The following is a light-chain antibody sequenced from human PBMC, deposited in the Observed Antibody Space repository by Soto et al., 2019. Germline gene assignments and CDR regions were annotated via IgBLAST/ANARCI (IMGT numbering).Light chain of an antibody. CDR2: EGN. CDR3: CSYAGSSTWV. J-gene: IGLJ3*02. CDR1: SSNVGSYNL. V-gene: IGLV2-23*01. Sequence: QSALTQPASVSGSPGQSITISCTGTSSNVGSYNLVSWYQQHPGKAPKLMIYEGNERPSGVSNRFSGSKSGNTASLTISGLQAEAEADYYCCSYAGSSTWVFGGGTKLTVL.